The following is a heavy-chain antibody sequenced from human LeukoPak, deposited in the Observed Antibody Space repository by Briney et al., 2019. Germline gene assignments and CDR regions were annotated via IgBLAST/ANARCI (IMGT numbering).Heavy chain of an antibody. J-gene: IGHJ4*02. V-gene: IGHV1-2*02. D-gene: IGHD3-10*01. CDR1: GYTFSDSY. Sequence: ASVKVSCKASGYTFSDSYMHWVRQAPGQGLEWMGWINPNSGVTNYAQKFQGRVTMTRDTSTSTVYMELSSLRSEDTAVYYCARELSGSGNFDYWGQGTLVTVSS. CDR3: ARELSGSGNFDY. CDR2: INPNSGVT.